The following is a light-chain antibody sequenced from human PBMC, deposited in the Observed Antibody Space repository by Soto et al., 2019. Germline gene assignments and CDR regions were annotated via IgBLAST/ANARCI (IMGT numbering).Light chain of an antibody. V-gene: IGKV1-5*01. CDR3: QQYENYWT. CDR1: QSISSG. Sequence: DIQMTQSPSTLSATAGDRVTITCRASQSISSGLAWYQHKPGKAPKLLIYDASNLDSGVPSRFSGSGSGTEFSLTISNLQPDDCATYYCQQYENYWTFGQGTRVEIK. CDR2: DAS. J-gene: IGKJ1*01.